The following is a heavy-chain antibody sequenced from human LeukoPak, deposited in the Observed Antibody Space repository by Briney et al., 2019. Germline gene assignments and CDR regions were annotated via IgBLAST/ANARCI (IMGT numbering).Heavy chain of an antibody. CDR2: IYYSGST. CDR3: ARVTPDGMDV. Sequence: PSETLSLTCTVSGGSISSYYWSWIRQPPGKGLEWIGYIYYSGSTNYNPSLKSRVTISVDTSKNQFSLKLSFVTAADTAVYYCARVTPDGMDVWGQGTTVTVSS. CDR1: GGSISSYY. J-gene: IGHJ6*02. V-gene: IGHV4-59*01.